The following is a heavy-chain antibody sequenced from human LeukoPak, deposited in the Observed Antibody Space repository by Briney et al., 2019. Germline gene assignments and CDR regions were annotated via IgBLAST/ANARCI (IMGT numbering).Heavy chain of an antibody. CDR2: ISGSGGST. J-gene: IGHJ6*02. D-gene: IGHD6-13*01. Sequence: GGSLRLSCAASGLTFSSYAMSWVRQAPGKGLEWVSAISGSGGSTYYADSVKGRFTISRDNSKNTLYLQMNSLRAEDTAVYYCAKGWAAAGLYYYYGMDVWGQGTTVTVSS. CDR3: AKGWAAAGLYYYYGMDV. V-gene: IGHV3-23*01. CDR1: GLTFSSYA.